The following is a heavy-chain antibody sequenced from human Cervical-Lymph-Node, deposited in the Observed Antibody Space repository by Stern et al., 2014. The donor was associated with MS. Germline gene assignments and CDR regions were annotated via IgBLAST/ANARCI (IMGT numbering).Heavy chain of an antibody. CDR2: IYYSGST. Sequence: QEQLQESGPGLVKPSETLSLTCTVSGGSISSYYWSWIRQPPGKGLAWIGYIYYSGSTNYNPSLQSRVTISVDTSNNQISLKLSTVTAADTAVYYCARDVLLSEGGHDYWGQGTLVTVSS. CDR3: ARDVLLSEGGHDY. D-gene: IGHD1-26*01. J-gene: IGHJ4*02. CDR1: GGSISSYY. V-gene: IGHV4-59*01.